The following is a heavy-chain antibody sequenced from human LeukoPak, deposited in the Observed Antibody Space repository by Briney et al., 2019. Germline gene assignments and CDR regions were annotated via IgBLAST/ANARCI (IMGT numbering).Heavy chain of an antibody. D-gene: IGHD2-2*01. CDR3: ARGLRYHPVDY. J-gene: IGHJ4*02. CDR1: GGSFSGYY. V-gene: IGHV4-34*01. Sequence: PSETLSLTCAVYGGSFSGYYWNWIRQPPGKGLEWIGEINHSGSTNYNPSLKSRVTISVDTSKNQFSLKLSSVTAADTAVYYCARGLRYHPVDYWGQGTLVTVSS. CDR2: INHSGST.